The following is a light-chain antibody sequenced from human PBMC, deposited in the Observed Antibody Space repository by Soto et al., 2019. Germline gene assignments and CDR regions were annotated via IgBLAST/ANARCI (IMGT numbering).Light chain of an antibody. CDR3: QQYNNWPPRGT. V-gene: IGKV3-15*01. CDR2: GAS. CDR1: QSVSSN. Sequence: EIVMTQSPATLSVSPGERATLSCRASQSVSSNFAWYQQKPGQAPRLLIYGASTRATGIPARFSGSGSGTEFTLTISSLQSEDFAVYYCQQYNNWPPRGTFGQGTQLEI. J-gene: IGKJ1*01.